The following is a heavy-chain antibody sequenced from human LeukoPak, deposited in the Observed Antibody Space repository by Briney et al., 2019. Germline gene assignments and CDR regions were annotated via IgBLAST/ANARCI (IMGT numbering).Heavy chain of an antibody. CDR1: GGSISSSSYY. V-gene: IGHV4-39*01. D-gene: IGHD6-19*01. CDR3: ATVADNSGAFDI. Sequence: PSETLSLTCTVSGGSISSSSYYSGWIRQPPGKGPEWIGSIYYSGSTYYNPSLKSRVTISVDTSKNQFSLKLSSVTAADTAVYYCATVADNSGAFDIWGQGTMVTVSS. CDR2: IYYSGST. J-gene: IGHJ3*02.